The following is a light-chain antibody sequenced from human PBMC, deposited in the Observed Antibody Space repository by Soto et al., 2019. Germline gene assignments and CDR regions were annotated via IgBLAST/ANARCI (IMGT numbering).Light chain of an antibody. CDR2: END. Sequence: QSVLTQPPSLSAAPGQKVTISCSGSRPNIGNNYVSWYQQLPGTAPKLLIYENDKRPSGIPDRFSGSKSGTSATLAITGLQTGDEADYYCGTWDSSLSAAVFGGGTKVTVL. V-gene: IGLV1-51*02. CDR3: GTWDSSLSAAV. CDR1: RPNIGNNY. J-gene: IGLJ3*02.